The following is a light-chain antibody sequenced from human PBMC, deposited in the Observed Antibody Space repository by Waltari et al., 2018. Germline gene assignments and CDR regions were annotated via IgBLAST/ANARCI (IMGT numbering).Light chain of an antibody. CDR3: QQYGSSILYT. V-gene: IGKV3-20*01. CDR2: GAS. J-gene: IGKJ2*01. Sequence: MLTQSPATLSLSPGETPTLACRASQRLTKYYLAWYQQKPGQAPRLLIYGASSRAAGVAERFRGSGSGTDFTLTINRLEPEDFAMYYCQQYGSSILYTFGQGTKLEIK. CDR1: QRLTKYY.